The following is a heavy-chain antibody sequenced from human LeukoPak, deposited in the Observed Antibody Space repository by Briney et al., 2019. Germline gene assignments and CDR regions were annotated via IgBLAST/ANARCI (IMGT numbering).Heavy chain of an antibody. CDR3: ARPGAVAGAYYFDY. V-gene: IGHV3-74*01. CDR1: GLTFSSYG. CDR2: INSDGSST. Sequence: GGSLRLSCAASGLTFSSYGMHWVRQAPGKGLVWVSRINSDGSSTSYADSVKGRFTISRDNAKNTLYLQMNSLRAEDTAVYYCARPGAVAGAYYFDYWGQGTLVTVSS. J-gene: IGHJ4*02. D-gene: IGHD6-19*01.